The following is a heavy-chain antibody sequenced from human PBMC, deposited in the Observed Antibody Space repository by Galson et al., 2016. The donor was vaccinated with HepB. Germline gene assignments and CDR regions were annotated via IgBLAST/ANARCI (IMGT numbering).Heavy chain of an antibody. V-gene: IGHV4-31*03. Sequence: TLSRTCSVSGGSINSGGFYWSWIRQHPGKGLEWIGYIYYTGTTYYNPSLESRVTISVETSKNQFSLKLRSVTAADTAVYYCVAFSGALGGMDVWGKWTTVTVSS. CDR3: VAFSGALGGMDV. J-gene: IGHJ6*04. CDR2: IYYTGTT. D-gene: IGHD1-26*01. CDR1: GGSINSGGFY.